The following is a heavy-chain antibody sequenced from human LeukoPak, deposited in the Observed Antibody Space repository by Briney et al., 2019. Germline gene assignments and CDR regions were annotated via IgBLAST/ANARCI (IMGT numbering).Heavy chain of an antibody. CDR1: GFTFSSYA. CDR3: AKDSGYDGGPTFDH. V-gene: IGHV3-23*01. CDR2: ISGSGGST. Sequence: TGGSLRLSCAASGFTFSSYAMSWVRQAPGKGLEWVSAISGSGGSTYYADSVKGRFTISRDNSKNTLYLQMNSLRAEDTAVYYCAKDSGYDGGPTFDHWGQGTLVTVSS. J-gene: IGHJ4*02. D-gene: IGHD5-12*01.